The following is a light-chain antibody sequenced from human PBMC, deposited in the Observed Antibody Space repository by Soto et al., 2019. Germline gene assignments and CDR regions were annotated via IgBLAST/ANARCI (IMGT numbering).Light chain of an antibody. CDR2: WAS. CDR1: QSVLFSSNNNNR. J-gene: IGKJ1*01. CDR3: QQYYSIPWT. Sequence: DIVMTQSPDSLVVSLGERATINCKSSQSVLFSSNNNNRLAWYQQKPGQPPKLLIYWASTRESGVPDRFSGTGSGTDFTLTISSLQAEDVAVYYCQQYYSIPWTFGQGTKVEIK. V-gene: IGKV4-1*01.